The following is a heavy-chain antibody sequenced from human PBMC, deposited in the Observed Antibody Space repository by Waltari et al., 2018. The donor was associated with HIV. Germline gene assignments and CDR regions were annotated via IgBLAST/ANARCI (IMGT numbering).Heavy chain of an antibody. J-gene: IGHJ4*02. D-gene: IGHD2-2*01. Sequence: QLHLQESGPGLVKPSETLALTCTVSGGSITRNDFYWAWIRQPPGKGLEWIGLMYNRGTTDANPSLKRRVPMARDTSKNRFSLRLHSVTAADTAIYYCARRGDGFNQHARLDHWGPGTLVTVSS. CDR3: ARRGDGFNQHARLDH. CDR2: MYNRGTT. V-gene: IGHV4-39*01. CDR1: GGSITRNDFY.